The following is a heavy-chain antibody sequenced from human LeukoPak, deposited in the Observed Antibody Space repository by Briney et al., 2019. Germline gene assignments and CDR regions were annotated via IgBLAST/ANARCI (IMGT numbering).Heavy chain of an antibody. CDR3: ARDQDPTHYDSSGYYYVSPIDY. CDR1: GFTFSSYA. D-gene: IGHD3-22*01. Sequence: GGSLRLSCAASGFTFSSYAMSWVRQAPGKGLEWVSAISGSGGSTYYADSVKGRFTISRDNAKNSLYLQMNSLRAEDTAVYYCARDQDPTHYDSSGYYYVSPIDYWGQGTLVTVSS. J-gene: IGHJ4*02. V-gene: IGHV3-23*01. CDR2: ISGSGGST.